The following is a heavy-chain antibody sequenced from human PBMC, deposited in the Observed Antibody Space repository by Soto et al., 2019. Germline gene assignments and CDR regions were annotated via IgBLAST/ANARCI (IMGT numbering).Heavy chain of an antibody. Sequence: ASVKVSCKASGYTFTSYAMHWVRQAPGQRLEWMGWINAGNGNTKYSQKFQGRVTITRDTSASTAYMELSSLRSEDTAVYYCARSPDCSSTSCYARPLTYWGKGTLVTVSS. D-gene: IGHD2-2*01. J-gene: IGHJ4*02. CDR3: ARSPDCSSTSCYARPLTY. V-gene: IGHV1-3*01. CDR1: GYTFTSYA. CDR2: INAGNGNT.